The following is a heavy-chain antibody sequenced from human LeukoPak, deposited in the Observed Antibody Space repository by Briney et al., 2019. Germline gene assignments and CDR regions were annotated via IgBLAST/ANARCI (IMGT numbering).Heavy chain of an antibody. CDR2: ISWNSGSI. CDR1: GFTFDDYA. CDR3: ARESIATTGGLWSYYYHYMDV. D-gene: IGHD1-1*01. J-gene: IGHJ6*03. V-gene: IGHV3-9*01. Sequence: GGSLRLSCAASGFTFDDYAMHWVRQAPGKGLEWVSGISWNSGSIGYADSVKGRFTISRDNAKNSLYLQMNSLRAEDTALYYCARESIATTGGLWSYYYHYMDVWGKGTTVTISS.